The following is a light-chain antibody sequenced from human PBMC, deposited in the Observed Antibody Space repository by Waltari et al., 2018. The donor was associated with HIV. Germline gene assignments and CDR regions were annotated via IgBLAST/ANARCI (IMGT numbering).Light chain of an antibody. CDR1: SSDGGGYDY. V-gene: IGLV2-14*01. Sequence: QSALTQAASVSESPGQSITISCTGTSSDGGGYDYVSWYQQHPGKAPKLMIYEVSNRPSGVSNRFSGSKSGNTASLTISGLQAEDEADYYCSSYTSSSTVVFGGGTQLTVL. CDR2: EVS. CDR3: SSYTSSSTVV. J-gene: IGLJ2*01.